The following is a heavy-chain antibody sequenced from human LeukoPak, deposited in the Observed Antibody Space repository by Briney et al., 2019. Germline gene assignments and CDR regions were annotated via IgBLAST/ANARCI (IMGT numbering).Heavy chain of an antibody. Sequence: PSETLSLTCTASGGSISSSSYYWGWIRQPPGKGLEWIGSIYYRGSTNYNPSLKSRVTISVDASKNQFSLKLSSVTAADTAVYYCARLGCNLRSSSWYSTPCIDYWGQGTLVTVSS. D-gene: IGHD6-13*01. V-gene: IGHV4-39*07. CDR2: IYYRGST. CDR3: ARLGCNLRSSSWYSTPCIDY. J-gene: IGHJ4*02. CDR1: GGSISSSSYY.